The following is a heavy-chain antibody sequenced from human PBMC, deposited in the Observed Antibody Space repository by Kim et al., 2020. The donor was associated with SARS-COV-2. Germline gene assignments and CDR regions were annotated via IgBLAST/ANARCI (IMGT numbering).Heavy chain of an antibody. CDR3: ARHIPIATAWSV. CDR1: GGSITSATYY. Sequence: SETLSLTCSISGGSITSATYYWGWIRQAPGKGLEWVGSVFQSGTPHYSPSLKSRVTISVGSSKKQFSLTLNSVTAADTAVYYCARHIPIATAWSVWGQGALVTVSS. D-gene: IGHD6-13*01. CDR2: VFQSGTP. J-gene: IGHJ4*02. V-gene: IGHV4-39*01.